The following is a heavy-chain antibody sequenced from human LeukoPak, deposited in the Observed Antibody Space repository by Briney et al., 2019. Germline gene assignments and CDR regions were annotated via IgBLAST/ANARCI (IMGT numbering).Heavy chain of an antibody. CDR2: IIPILGIA. D-gene: IGHD4-23*01. J-gene: IGHJ4*02. Sequence: SVKVSCKASGYTFTSYGISWVRQAPGQGLEWMGRIIPILGIANYAQKFQGRVTITADKSTSTAYMELSSLRSEDTAVYYCATPVVTLSYWGQGTLVTVSS. CDR3: ATPVVTLSY. V-gene: IGHV1-69*04. CDR1: GYTFTSYG.